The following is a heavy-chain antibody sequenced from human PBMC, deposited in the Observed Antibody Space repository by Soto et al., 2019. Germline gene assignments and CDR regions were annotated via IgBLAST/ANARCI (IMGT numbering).Heavy chain of an antibody. D-gene: IGHD3-22*01. CDR2: IVVGSGNT. CDR1: GFTFTSSA. CDR3: AADPHYDSSGYYYPAFDY. J-gene: IGHJ4*02. V-gene: IGHV1-58*01. Sequence: SVKVSCKASGFTFTSSAVQWVLQARGQRLEWIGWIVVGSGNTNYAQKFQERVTITRDMSTSTAYMELSSLRSEDTAVYYCAADPHYDSSGYYYPAFDYWGQGTLVTVSS.